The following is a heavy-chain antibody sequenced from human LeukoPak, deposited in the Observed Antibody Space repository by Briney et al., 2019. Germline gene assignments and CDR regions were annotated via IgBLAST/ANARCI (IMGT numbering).Heavy chain of an antibody. D-gene: IGHD2-15*01. Sequence: SQTLSLTCAISGDSVSTNSAAWNWIRQSPSRGLEWLGRTYYRSKWYNDYAASLKSRITINPDTSKNQFPLQLNSVTPEDTAVYYCARAMAAKLDYWGQGTLVTVPS. J-gene: IGHJ4*02. CDR2: TYYRSKWYN. CDR1: GDSVSTNSAA. V-gene: IGHV6-1*01. CDR3: ARAMAAKLDY.